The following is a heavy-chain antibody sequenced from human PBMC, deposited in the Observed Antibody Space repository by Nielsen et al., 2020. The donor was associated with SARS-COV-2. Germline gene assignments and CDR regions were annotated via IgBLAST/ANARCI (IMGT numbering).Heavy chain of an antibody. CDR2: ISGGGGDT. J-gene: IGHJ4*02. CDR1: GFIFSSYA. D-gene: IGHD4-11*01. V-gene: IGHV3-23*01. CDR3: AKDLSRFDYSNSDY. Sequence: GGSLRLSCTASGFIFSSYAMSWVRQAPGKGLEWVSAISGGGGDTYYADSVKGRFTISRDNSKNTLYLQMNSLRAEDTAVYYCAKDLSRFDYSNSDYWGQGTLVTVSS.